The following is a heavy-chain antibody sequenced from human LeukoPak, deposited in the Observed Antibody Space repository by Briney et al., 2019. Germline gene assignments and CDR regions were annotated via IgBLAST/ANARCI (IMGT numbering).Heavy chain of an antibody. Sequence: PGRSLRLSCAASGFTFSSYAMHWVRQAPGKGLEWVAVISYDGSNKYYADSVKGRFTISRDNSKNTLYLQMNSLRAEDTAVYYCAREGSGWLQARGHFDYWGQGTLVTVSS. CDR2: ISYDGSNK. CDR1: GFTFSSYA. V-gene: IGHV3-30*07. CDR3: AREGSGWLQARGHFDY. D-gene: IGHD5-24*01. J-gene: IGHJ4*02.